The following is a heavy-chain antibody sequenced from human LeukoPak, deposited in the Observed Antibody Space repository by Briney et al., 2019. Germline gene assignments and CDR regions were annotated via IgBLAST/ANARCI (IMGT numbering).Heavy chain of an antibody. CDR3: ARVGSIAAAGTPDY. CDR2: IKEDGSEM. V-gene: IGHV3-7*02. D-gene: IGHD6-13*01. J-gene: IGHJ4*02. Sequence: QPGGSLRLSCVASGFTFSSYWMSWVRQVPGKGLEWVANIKEDGSEMYYVDSVKGRFTISRDNAKNSLHLQMNSLRVEDTAVYYCARVGSIAAAGTPDYWGQGTLVTVSS. CDR1: GFTFSSYW.